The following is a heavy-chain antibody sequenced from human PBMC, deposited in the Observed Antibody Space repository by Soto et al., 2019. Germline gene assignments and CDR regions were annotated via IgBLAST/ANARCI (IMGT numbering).Heavy chain of an antibody. J-gene: IGHJ4*02. CDR2: ISSSSSNYI. CDR1: GFTFISHT. CDR3: ARGYTQFDY. D-gene: IGHD5-18*01. Sequence: PGGSLRLSCATSGFTFISHTMNWVRQAPGKGLEWVSSISSSSSNYIYYADSVKGRFTISRDNAKSSLYLQMDSLRAEDTAVYYCARGYTQFDYCGQGTLVTVSS. V-gene: IGHV3-21*01.